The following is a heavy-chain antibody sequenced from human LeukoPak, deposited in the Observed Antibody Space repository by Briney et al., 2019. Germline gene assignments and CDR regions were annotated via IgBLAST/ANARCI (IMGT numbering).Heavy chain of an antibody. CDR2: IYHSGST. CDR3: ARGNNWNDADHYYNNMDV. CDR1: GGSISSGGYY. D-gene: IGHD1-20*01. J-gene: IGHJ6*03. V-gene: IGHV4-30-2*01. Sequence: SQTLSLTCTVSGGSISSGGYYWSCIRQPPGKGLECIGYIYHSGSTYYNPSLKSRVTISVDRSKNQFSLKLSSVTAADTAVYYCARGNNWNDADHYYNNMDVWGKGTTVTVSS.